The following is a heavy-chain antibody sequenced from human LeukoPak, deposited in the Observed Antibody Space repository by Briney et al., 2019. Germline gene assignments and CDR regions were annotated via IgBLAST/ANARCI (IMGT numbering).Heavy chain of an antibody. CDR3: ARDIYLDY. CDR1: GFTFSAYT. Sequence: PGGSLRLSCAASGFTFSAYTRNWVRQAPGKGLEWVSHISSSGSLISYADSVKGRFTISRDNAKNSLYLQMNILRDEDTAMYYCARDIYLDYWGQGTLVTVSS. J-gene: IGHJ4*02. V-gene: IGHV3-48*02. CDR2: ISSSGSLI.